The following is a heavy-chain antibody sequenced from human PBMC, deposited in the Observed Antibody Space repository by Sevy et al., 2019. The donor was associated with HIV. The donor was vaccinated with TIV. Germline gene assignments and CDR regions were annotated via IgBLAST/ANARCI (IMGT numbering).Heavy chain of an antibody. V-gene: IGHV3-74*01. D-gene: IGHD2-2*01. CDR2: INSDGSST. Sequence: GGSLRLSCAASGFTFSSYWMHWVRQAPGKGLVWVSRINSDGSSTSYADSVKGRFTISRDNAKNTLYLQMNSLRAEDTAVYYCVSDPFCSSTSCYGGWFDPWGQGTLVTVSS. J-gene: IGHJ5*02. CDR1: GFTFSSYW. CDR3: VSDPFCSSTSCYGGWFDP.